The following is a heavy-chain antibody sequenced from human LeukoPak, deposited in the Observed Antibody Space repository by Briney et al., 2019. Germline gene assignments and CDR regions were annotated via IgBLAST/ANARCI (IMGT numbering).Heavy chain of an antibody. V-gene: IGHV3-74*01. J-gene: IGHJ4*02. D-gene: IGHD6-6*01. Sequence: GGSLRLSCAASGFTFSSYWMHWVRQAPGKGLVWVSRINSDGSSTSYADSVKGRFTISRDNSKNTLYLQMNSLRAEDTAVYYCARDPTDIAARPWAFDYWGQGTLVTVSS. CDR3: ARDPTDIAARPWAFDY. CDR2: INSDGSST. CDR1: GFTFSSYW.